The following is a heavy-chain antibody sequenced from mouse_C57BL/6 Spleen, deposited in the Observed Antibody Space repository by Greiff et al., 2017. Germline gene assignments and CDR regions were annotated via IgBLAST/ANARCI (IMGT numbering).Heavy chain of an antibody. CDR2: INPSSGYT. D-gene: IGHD1-1*01. CDR3: ASYDYFDY. V-gene: IGHV1-7*01. CDR1: GYTFTSYW. J-gene: IGHJ2*01. Sequence: QVQLQQSGAELAKPGASVKLSCKASGYTFTSYWMHWVKQRPGQGLEWIGYINPSSGYTKYNQKFKDKATLTADKSSSTAYMQRSSLTYEDSAVDYGASYDYFDYWGQGTTLTVSS.